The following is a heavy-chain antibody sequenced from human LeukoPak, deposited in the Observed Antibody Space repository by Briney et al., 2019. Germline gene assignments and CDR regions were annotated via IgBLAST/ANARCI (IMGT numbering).Heavy chain of an antibody. J-gene: IGHJ6*03. D-gene: IGHD3-3*01. Sequence: ASVKVSCKASGYSFPSYGISWVRQAPGQGLEWMGWISAYNGNTNYVQNLQGRVTMTTDTSTSTAYMELRSLRSDDTAVYYCAKERGYDFWSGYYPYYYYYMDVWGKGTTVTVSS. CDR2: ISAYNGNT. V-gene: IGHV1-18*01. CDR1: GYSFPSYG. CDR3: AKERGYDFWSGYYPYYYYYMDV.